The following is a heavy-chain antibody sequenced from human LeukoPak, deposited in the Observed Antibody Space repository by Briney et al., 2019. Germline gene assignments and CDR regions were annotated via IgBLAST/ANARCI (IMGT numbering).Heavy chain of an antibody. J-gene: IGHJ4*02. CDR3: AKTYGHFDD. D-gene: IGHD4-17*01. CDR1: GGSFSGYY. CDR2: ITSGSSYI. Sequence: ETLSLTCAVYGGSFSGYYWSWIRQPPGKGLEWVSSITSGSSYIYYADSVKGRFTISRDNAKNSLYLQMTSLRVEDTAVYYCAKTYGHFDDWGQGTLVTVSS. V-gene: IGHV3-21*01.